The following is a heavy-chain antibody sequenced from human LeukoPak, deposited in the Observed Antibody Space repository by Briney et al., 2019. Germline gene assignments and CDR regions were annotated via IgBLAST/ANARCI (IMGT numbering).Heavy chain of an antibody. CDR1: GYTFTADYY. CDR2: IRPNTGGT. D-gene: IGHD2/OR15-2a*01. CDR3: ARRIVNGNIGIEY. J-gene: IGHJ4*02. Sequence: ASVTVSCKASGYTFTADYYVHWVRQAPGQGLEWVGWIRPNTGGTIYAQNFQGRVTMTRDTSISTAYMELSRLTSDDTAVYYCARRIVNGNIGIEYWGQGTLVTVSS. V-gene: IGHV1-2*02.